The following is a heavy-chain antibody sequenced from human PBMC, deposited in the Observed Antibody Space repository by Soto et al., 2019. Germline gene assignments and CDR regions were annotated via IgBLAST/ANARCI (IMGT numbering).Heavy chain of an antibody. CDR2: MNVNTGGT. CDR1: GYTFTDSY. CDR3: ARKCGDRCTEDTDALDL. V-gene: IGHV1-2*02. J-gene: IGHJ3*01. D-gene: IGHD2-21*01. Sequence: ASVKVSCKASGYTFTDSYVHWVRQAPGQRPERMGWMNVNTGGTNSPQKFQDRVTMTRDTSSSAAFMQLSGLTSDDTAVYFCARKCGDRCTEDTDALDLWG.